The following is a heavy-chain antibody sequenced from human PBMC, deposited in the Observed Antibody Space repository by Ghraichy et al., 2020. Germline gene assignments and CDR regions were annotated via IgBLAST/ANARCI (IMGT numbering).Heavy chain of an antibody. D-gene: IGHD4-17*01. V-gene: IGHV1-2*02. J-gene: IGHJ5*02. CDR3: ARDLVFAPTFLATVTTFTP. CDR1: GYTFTGYY. Sequence: ASVKVSCKASGYTFTGYYMHWVRQAPGQGLEWMGWINPNSGGTNYAQKFQGRVTMTRDTSISTAYMELSRLRSDDTAVYYCARDLVFAPTFLATVTTFTPWGQGTLVTVSS. CDR2: INPNSGGT.